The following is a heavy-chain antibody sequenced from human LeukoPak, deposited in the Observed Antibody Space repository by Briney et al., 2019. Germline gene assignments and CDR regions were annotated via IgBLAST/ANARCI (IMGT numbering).Heavy chain of an antibody. CDR2: IYSRGST. J-gene: IGHJ4*02. Sequence: PSETLSLTCTVSGGSISSYYWSWIRQPPGKGREWTGYIYSRGSTNYNPSPKTRVTISVETSKNQFSLKLSSVTAADTAVYYCARANRMVRGVIRPFDYWGEGTLVTVSS. CDR1: GGSISSYY. CDR3: ARANRMVRGVIRPFDY. V-gene: IGHV4-59*01. D-gene: IGHD3-10*01.